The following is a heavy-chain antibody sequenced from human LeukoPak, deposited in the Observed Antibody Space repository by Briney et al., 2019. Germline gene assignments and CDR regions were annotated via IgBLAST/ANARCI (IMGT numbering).Heavy chain of an antibody. CDR2: ISSSSSYI. Sequence: GGSLRLSCAASGFTFSSYEMNWVRQAPGKGLEWVSYISSSSSYIYYADSVKGRFTISRDNAKNSLYLQMNSLRAEDTAVYYCARDFHSGYYFDYWGQGTLVTVSS. CDR3: ARDFHSGYYFDY. D-gene: IGHD6-25*01. V-gene: IGHV3-21*05. CDR1: GFTFSSYE. J-gene: IGHJ4*02.